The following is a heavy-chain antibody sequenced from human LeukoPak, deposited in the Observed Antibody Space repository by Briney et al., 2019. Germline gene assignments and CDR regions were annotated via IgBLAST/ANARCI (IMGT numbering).Heavy chain of an antibody. Sequence: PGGSLRLSCAASGFTFSDYYMSWIRQAPGKGLEWVSYISSSSSYTNYADSVKGRFTISRDNAKNSLYLQMNSLRAEDTAVYYCAREARIVGATDYFDYWGQGTLVTVSS. CDR3: AREARIVGATDYFDY. CDR1: GFTFSDYY. CDR2: ISSSSSYT. V-gene: IGHV3-11*05. D-gene: IGHD1-26*01. J-gene: IGHJ4*02.